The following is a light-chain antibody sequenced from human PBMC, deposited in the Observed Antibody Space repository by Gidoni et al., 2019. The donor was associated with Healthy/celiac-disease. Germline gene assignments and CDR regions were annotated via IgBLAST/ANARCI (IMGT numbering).Light chain of an antibody. Sequence: DIQMTQSPSSRSASVGDRVTITCQASQDISNYLNWYQQKPGKAPKLLIYDASNLETGVPSRFSGSGYGTDFTFTISSLQPEDIATYYCQQYDNLPITFXQXTRLEIK. CDR3: QQYDNLPIT. J-gene: IGKJ5*01. CDR2: DAS. CDR1: QDISNY. V-gene: IGKV1-33*01.